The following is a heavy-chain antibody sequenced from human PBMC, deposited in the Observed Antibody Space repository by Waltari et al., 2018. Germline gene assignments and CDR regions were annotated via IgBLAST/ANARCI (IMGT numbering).Heavy chain of an antibody. Sequence: EVQLVEPGGGLVQPGRSLRLPCTASGFTFGDYAMSWVRQAPGRGLEWVGFIRSKAYGGTTEYAASVKCRFSISRDDSKSIAYLQMNSLKTEDTAVYYCTRDGGKISSSWFDYWGQGTLVTVSS. J-gene: IGHJ5*01. CDR2: IRSKAYGGTT. D-gene: IGHD6-13*01. CDR3: TRDGGKISSSWFDY. V-gene: IGHV3-49*04. CDR1: GFTFGDYA.